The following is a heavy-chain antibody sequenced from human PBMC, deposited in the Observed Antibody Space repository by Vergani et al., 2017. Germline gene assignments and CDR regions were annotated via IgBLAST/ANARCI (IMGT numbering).Heavy chain of an antibody. Sequence: QVQLQESGPGLVKPSATLSLTCTVSGGSISSYYWSWIRRPPGKGLEWIGYIYYSGSTNYNPSLKSRVTVSVDTSKNQFSLKLISVTAADTAVYYCARAPVVAAQGSFDYWGQGTLVTVSS. J-gene: IGHJ4*02. CDR1: GGSISSYY. CDR3: ARAPVVAAQGSFDY. CDR2: IYYSGST. D-gene: IGHD2-15*01. V-gene: IGHV4-59*01.